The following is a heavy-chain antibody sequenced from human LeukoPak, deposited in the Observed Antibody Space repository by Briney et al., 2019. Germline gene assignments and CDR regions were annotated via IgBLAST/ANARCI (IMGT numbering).Heavy chain of an antibody. CDR2: INHNGNVN. Sequence: PGGSLRLSCAASGFTFSSYWMNWARQAPGKGLEWVTSINHNGNVNYYVDSVKGRFTISRDNAKNSLYLQMSNLRAEDTAVYYCVPSPGYRGVRNWFDPWGQGTLVTVSS. V-gene: IGHV3-7*01. CDR3: VPSPGYRGVRNWFDP. CDR1: GFTFSSYW. J-gene: IGHJ5*02. D-gene: IGHD3-10*01.